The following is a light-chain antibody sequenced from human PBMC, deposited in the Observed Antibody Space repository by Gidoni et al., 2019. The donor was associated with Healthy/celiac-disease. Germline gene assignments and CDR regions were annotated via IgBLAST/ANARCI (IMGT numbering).Light chain of an antibody. CDR2: QDS. CDR3: QAWDSSTGV. V-gene: IGLV3-1*01. Sequence: SYELTKPPSVSVSPGQTASITCSGDNLGDKYACWYQQKPGQSPVLVIYQDSKRPSGIPERFACSNAVNTATLTISGTQAMDEADYYCQAWDSSTGVFGTGTKVTVL. CDR1: NLGDKY. J-gene: IGLJ1*01.